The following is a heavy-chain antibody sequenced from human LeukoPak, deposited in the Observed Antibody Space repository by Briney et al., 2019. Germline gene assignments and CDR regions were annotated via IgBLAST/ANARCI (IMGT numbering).Heavy chain of an antibody. D-gene: IGHD3-10*01. J-gene: IGHJ4*02. CDR3: ARVYQGVSLFDGIDY. CDR1: GFTFSSYS. V-gene: IGHV3-21*01. CDR2: ISTSSSYI. Sequence: GGTLRLSCAASGFTFSSYSMNWVRQAPGKGLEWVSSISTSSSYINYADSVKGRFTISRDNAKKSLYLQMNSLRAEDTAVYYCARVYQGVSLFDGIDYWGQGTLVTVSS.